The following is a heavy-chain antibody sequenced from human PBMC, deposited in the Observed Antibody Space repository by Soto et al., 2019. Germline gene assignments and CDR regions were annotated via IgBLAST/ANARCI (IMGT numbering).Heavy chain of an antibody. D-gene: IGHD6-13*01. CDR1: GFTFSSYA. CDR2: ISSNGGST. J-gene: IGHJ3*02. Sequence: GGSLRLSCSASGFTFSSYAMHWVRQAPGKGLEYVSAISSNGGSTYYADSVKGRFTISRDNSKNTLYLQMSSLRAEDTAVYYCVKGRRVKSRGNSSSWYGAFDIWGQGTMVTVSS. V-gene: IGHV3-64D*09. CDR3: VKGRRVKSRGNSSSWYGAFDI.